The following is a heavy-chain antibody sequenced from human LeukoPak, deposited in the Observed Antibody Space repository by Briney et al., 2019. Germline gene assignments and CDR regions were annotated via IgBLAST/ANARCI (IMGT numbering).Heavy chain of an antibody. CDR1: GYSFTSYW. V-gene: IGHV5-51*01. J-gene: IGHJ3*02. CDR3: ARPHKTYYYDSSGYPTAFDI. CDR2: IYPGDSDT. D-gene: IGHD3-22*01. Sequence: GESLKISCKGSGYSFTSYWIAWVRQMPGKGLEWMGIIYPGDSDTRYSPSFQGQVTISADKSINTAYLQWSSLKASDTAMYYCARPHKTYYYDSSGYPTAFDIWGQGTMVTVSS.